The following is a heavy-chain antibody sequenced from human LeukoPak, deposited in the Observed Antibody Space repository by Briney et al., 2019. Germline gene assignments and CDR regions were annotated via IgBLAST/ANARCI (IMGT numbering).Heavy chain of an antibody. CDR2: ISGSGGST. CDR1: GFTFSSYG. D-gene: IGHD6-13*01. Sequence: PGGTLRLSCAASGFTFSSYGMSWVRQAPGKGLEWISAISGSGGSTYYADSVKGRFTISRDNSKNTLYLQMNSLRAEDTAVYYCAKDLSQSIAAAGIPSSLDYWGQGTLVTVSS. V-gene: IGHV3-23*01. CDR3: AKDLSQSIAAAGIPSSLDY. J-gene: IGHJ4*02.